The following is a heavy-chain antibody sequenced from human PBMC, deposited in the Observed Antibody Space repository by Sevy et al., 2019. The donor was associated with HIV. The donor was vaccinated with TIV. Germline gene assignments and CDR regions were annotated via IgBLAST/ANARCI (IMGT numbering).Heavy chain of an antibody. D-gene: IGHD4-17*01. J-gene: IGHJ3*02. V-gene: IGHV4-30-2*01. CDR2: IFHSGST. CDR1: GDSISSGVYS. Sequence: SETLSLTCAVSGDSISSGVYSWNWIRQPPGKGLEWIGYIFHSGSTYYNPSLKSRATISVDRSKNQFSLKLSSVTAADTAVYYCARDGGTVTTPGFFDIWGQGTMFTVSS. CDR3: ARDGGTVTTPGFFDI.